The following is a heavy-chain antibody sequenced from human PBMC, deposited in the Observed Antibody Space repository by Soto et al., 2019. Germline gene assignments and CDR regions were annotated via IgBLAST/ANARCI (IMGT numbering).Heavy chain of an antibody. CDR3: GSVRPSGYVLS. CDR2: VYFSGNT. D-gene: IGHD6-25*01. CDR1: GGSLSSYY. Sequence: QVQLQESGPGLVKPSETLSLTCTVSGGSLSSYYWTWIRQSPGKGLEWIGYVYFSGNTNYNPSLKSRVTRSIDTSKNQFSLRLASVTAADTAFYYCGSVRPSGYVLSWGQGTLVTVSS. V-gene: IGHV4-59*01. J-gene: IGHJ5*02.